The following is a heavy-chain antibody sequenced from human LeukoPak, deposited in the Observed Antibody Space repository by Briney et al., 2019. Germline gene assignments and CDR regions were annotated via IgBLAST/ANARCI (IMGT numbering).Heavy chain of an antibody. CDR2: IWYDGSNK. D-gene: IGHD2-15*01. CDR3: ASLECSGGSCYLSMDV. CDR1: GFTFSSYG. Sequence: PGRSLRLSCAASGFTFSSYGMHWVRQAPGKGLEWVAVIWYDGSNKYYADSVKGRFTISRDNSKNTLYLQMNSLRVEDTAVYYCASLECSGGSCYLSMDVWGQGTTVTVSS. J-gene: IGHJ6*02. V-gene: IGHV3-33*01.